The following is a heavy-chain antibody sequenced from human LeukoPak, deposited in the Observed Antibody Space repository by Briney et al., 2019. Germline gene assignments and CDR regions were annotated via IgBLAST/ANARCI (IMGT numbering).Heavy chain of an antibody. J-gene: IGHJ4*02. D-gene: IGHD4-23*01. CDR3: ARAETTVDKSFDY. V-gene: IGHV3-48*02. CDR1: GFTFSSYR. CDR2: ISSSSSTI. Sequence: GGSLRLSCAASGFTFSSYRMNWVRQAPGKGLEWVSYISSSSSTIYYADSVKGRFTISRDNAKNSLYLQMNSLRDEDTAVYYCARAETTVDKSFDYWGQGTLVTVSS.